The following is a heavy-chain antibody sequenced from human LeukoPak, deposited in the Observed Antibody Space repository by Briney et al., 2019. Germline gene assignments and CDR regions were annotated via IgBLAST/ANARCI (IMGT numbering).Heavy chain of an antibody. CDR3: ARDGTVNPSYYYYYMDV. V-gene: IGHV7-4-1*02. J-gene: IGHJ6*03. D-gene: IGHD4-17*01. CDR2: INTNTGNP. CDR1: GYTFTSYA. Sequence: ASVKVSCKASGYTFTSYAMNWVRQAPGQGLEWMGWINTNTGNPTYAQGFTGRFVFSLDTSVSTAYLQISSLKAEDTAVYYCARDGTVNPSYYYYYMDVWGKGTTVTVSS.